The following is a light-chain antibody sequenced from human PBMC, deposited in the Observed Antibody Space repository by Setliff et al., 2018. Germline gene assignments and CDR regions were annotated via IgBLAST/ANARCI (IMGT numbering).Light chain of an antibody. CDR2: DVS. CDR1: RYDIGDHDY. V-gene: IGLV2-14*03. CDR3: SSYTSNSVLGI. Sequence: QSALTQPASVSGSPGQSITISCSGTRYDIGDHDYVSWYQQYPGEAPKLPIYDVSKRPSGVSGRFSGTKSGTTASLTISALRTEDEADYYCSSYTSNSVLGIFGGGTK. J-gene: IGLJ2*01.